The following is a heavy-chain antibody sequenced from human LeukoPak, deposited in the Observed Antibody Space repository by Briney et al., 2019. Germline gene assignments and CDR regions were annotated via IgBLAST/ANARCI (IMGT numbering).Heavy chain of an antibody. Sequence: SETLSLTCTVSGGSISSYYWSWIRQPPGKGLEWIGYIYYSGSTNYDPSLKSRVTISVDTSKNQFSLKLNSVTAADTAVYYCARDPRGGTSRDNWFDPWGQGTLVTVSS. V-gene: IGHV4-59*01. CDR3: ARDPRGGTSRDNWFDP. CDR2: IYYSGST. J-gene: IGHJ5*02. D-gene: IGHD1-1*01. CDR1: GGSISSYY.